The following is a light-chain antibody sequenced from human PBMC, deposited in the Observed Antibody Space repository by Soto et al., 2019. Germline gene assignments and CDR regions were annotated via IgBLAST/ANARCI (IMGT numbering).Light chain of an antibody. CDR1: SSDVGGYNY. Sequence: QSALTQPASVSGSPGQSITISCTGTSSDVGGYNYVSWYQQHPGKAPKLMIYEVSNRPSGVSNRCSGSKSGNTASLTISGLQAEDEPDYYCSSYTSSSTLSFGTGTKDTV. CDR2: EVS. V-gene: IGLV2-14*01. J-gene: IGLJ1*01. CDR3: SSYTSSSTLS.